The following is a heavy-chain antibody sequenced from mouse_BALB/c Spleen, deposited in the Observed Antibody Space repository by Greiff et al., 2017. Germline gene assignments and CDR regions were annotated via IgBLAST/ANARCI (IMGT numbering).Heavy chain of an antibody. J-gene: IGHJ4*01. V-gene: IGHV5-17*02. Sequence: EVKLVESGGGLVQPGGSRKLSCAASGFTFSSFGMHWVRQAPEKGLEWVAYISSGSSTIYYADTVKGRFTISRDNPKNTLFLQMTSLRSEDTAMYYCARSEDPAMDYWGQGTSVTVSS. CDR1: GFTFSSFG. CDR2: ISSGSSTI. CDR3: ARSEDPAMDY.